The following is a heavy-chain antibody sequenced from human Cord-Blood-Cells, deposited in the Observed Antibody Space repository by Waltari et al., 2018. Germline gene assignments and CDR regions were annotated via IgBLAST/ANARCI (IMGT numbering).Heavy chain of an antibody. V-gene: IGHV4-34*01. Sequence: QVQLQQWGAGLLKPSETLSLTCAVYGGSFSGYYWSWIRQPPGKGLEWIGEINHSGSTTYNPSLKSRVTISGDTSRNQFSLKLSSVTAADTAVYYCARGKGGYAAGYYYYYMDVWGKGTTVTVSS. CDR3: ARGKGGYAAGYYYYYMDV. D-gene: IGHD5-12*01. CDR2: INHSGST. CDR1: GGSFSGYY. J-gene: IGHJ6*03.